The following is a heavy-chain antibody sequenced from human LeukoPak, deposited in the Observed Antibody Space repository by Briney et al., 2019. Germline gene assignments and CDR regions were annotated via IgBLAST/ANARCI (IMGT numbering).Heavy chain of an antibody. CDR2: ISSSSSYI. J-gene: IGHJ5*02. V-gene: IGHV3-21*01. Sequence: GGSLRLSCAASGFTFSSYSMNWVRQAPGKGLEWVSSISSSSSYIYYADSVKGRLTISRDNAKNSLYLQMNSLRAEDTAVYYCARRLGQQPNWFDPWGQGTLVTVSS. CDR1: GFTFSSYS. D-gene: IGHD6-13*01. CDR3: ARRLGQQPNWFDP.